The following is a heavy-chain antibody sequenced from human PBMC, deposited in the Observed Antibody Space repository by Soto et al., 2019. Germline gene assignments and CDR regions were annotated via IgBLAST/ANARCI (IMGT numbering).Heavy chain of an antibody. D-gene: IGHD6-19*01. CDR3: AKDSQYSSGWYGGFDY. CDR2: ISGSGGST. V-gene: IGHV3-23*01. J-gene: IGHJ4*02. CDR1: GFTFSSYA. Sequence: EVQLLESGGGLVQPGGSLRLSCAASGFTFSSYAMSWVRQAPGKGLEWVSAISGSGGSTYYADSVKGRFTISRDNSKNTLYLQMNSLRAEDTAVYYCAKDSQYSSGWYGGFDYWGQGTLVTVSS.